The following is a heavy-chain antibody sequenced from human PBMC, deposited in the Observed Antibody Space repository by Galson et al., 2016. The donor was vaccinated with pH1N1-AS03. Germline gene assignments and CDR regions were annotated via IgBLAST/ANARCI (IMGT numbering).Heavy chain of an antibody. V-gene: IGHV3-30*01. CDR3: VADFDY. CDR2: ISYDGTNK. Sequence: SLRLSCAASGFTFSSYAMHWVRQAPGKGLEWVAVISYDGTNKYYADSVKVRFTISRDNSKNTLYLQMNSLSVDDTAVYYCVADFDYWGQGTLVTVSS. CDR1: GFTFSSYA. J-gene: IGHJ4*02. D-gene: IGHD6-13*01.